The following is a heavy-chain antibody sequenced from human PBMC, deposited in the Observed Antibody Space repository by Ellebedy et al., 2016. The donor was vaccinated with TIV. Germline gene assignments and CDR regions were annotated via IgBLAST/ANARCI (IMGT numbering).Heavy chain of an antibody. CDR1: GGTFSSYA. D-gene: IGHD3-10*01. J-gene: IGHJ4*02. CDR3: ACPPKRVWFGLGL. CDR2: IIPIFGTA. Sequence: SVKVSXXASGGTFSSYAIGWVRQAPGQGLEWMGGIIPIFGTANYAQKFQGRVTITADESTSTAYMELSSLRSEDTAVYYCACPPKRVWFGLGLWGQGTLVTVSS. V-gene: IGHV1-69*13.